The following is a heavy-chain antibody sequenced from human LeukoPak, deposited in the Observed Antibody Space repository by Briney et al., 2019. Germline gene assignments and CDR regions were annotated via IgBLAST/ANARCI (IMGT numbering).Heavy chain of an antibody. J-gene: IGHJ3*02. V-gene: IGHV4-39*01. CDR1: RGSISRSSYY. CDR3: ASARPDLYCYDSRGDAFDM. CDR2: IYYSGST. D-gene: IGHD3-22*01. Sequence: SETLSLTCTVSRGSISRSSYYWGWIRQPPGKGLECIGSIYYSGSTYYNPSLKSRVTISVDTSKNQFSLKLSSVTAADTAIYYCASARPDLYCYDSRGDAFDMGSQATMVTVSS.